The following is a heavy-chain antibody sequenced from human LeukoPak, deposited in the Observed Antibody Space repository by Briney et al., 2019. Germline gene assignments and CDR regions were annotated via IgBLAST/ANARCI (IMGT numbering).Heavy chain of an antibody. CDR2: INHSGSI. V-gene: IGHV4-34*01. J-gene: IGHJ4*02. CDR1: GGSFSGYY. Sequence: SETLSLTCAVYGGSFSGYYWSWIRQPPGKGLERIGEINHSGSINYNLSLKSRVTISVDTSKNQFSLKLSSVTAADTAVYYCARERDSSGYYYRGFGIDYWGQGTLVTVSS. CDR3: ARERDSSGYYYRGFGIDY. D-gene: IGHD3-22*01.